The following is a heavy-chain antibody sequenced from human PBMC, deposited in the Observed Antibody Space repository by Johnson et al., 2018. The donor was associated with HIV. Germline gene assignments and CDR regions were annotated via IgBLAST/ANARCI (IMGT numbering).Heavy chain of an antibody. CDR3: ARDSRYNNYGGGSVGAFDI. D-gene: IGHD4-11*01. J-gene: IGHJ3*02. V-gene: IGHV3-66*02. CDR1: GFTVSSSY. Sequence: VQLVESGGGLVQPGGSLRLSCVVSGFTVSSSYLTWVRQAPGKGLEWVSLIYSSGTKDYADTVQGRFTLSRDNSKNTLYLQMNSLRTEDTAVSYCARDSRYNNYGGGSVGAFDIWGQGTTVTVSS. CDR2: IYSSGTK.